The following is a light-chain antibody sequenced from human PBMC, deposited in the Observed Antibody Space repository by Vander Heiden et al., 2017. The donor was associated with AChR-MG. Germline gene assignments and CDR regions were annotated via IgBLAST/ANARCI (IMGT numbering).Light chain of an antibody. CDR2: QDS. CDR3: QAWDSSTAWV. V-gene: IGLV3-1*01. Sequence: SYELTQPPSVSVSPGQPASITCSGCKLGCKCACWYQHKQGQSPVRVIYQDSKPPSGIPDRSTGSNSGTTDTLTISGTQAMDEDDYYCQAWDSSTAWVFGGGTKLTVL. CDR1: KLGCKC. J-gene: IGLJ3*02.